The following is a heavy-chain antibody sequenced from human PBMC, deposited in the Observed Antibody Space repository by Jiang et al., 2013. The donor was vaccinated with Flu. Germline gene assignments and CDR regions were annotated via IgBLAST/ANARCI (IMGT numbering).Heavy chain of an antibody. CDR3: VNRAI. V-gene: IGHV1-8*01. CDR1: EYTFTDFD. Sequence: AEVKKPGASVRVSCKAAEYTFTDFDFNWVRQAPGQGLEWMGFMSPSSGNTGYAQKFQGRVTLTRDTSISTAYMELSGLRFEDTAVYYCVNRAIWGQGTTVTVSS. CDR2: MSPSSGNT. D-gene: IGHD3-10*01. J-gene: IGHJ6*02.